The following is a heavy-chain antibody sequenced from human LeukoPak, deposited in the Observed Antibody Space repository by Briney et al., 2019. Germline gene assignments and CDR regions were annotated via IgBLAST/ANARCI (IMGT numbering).Heavy chain of an antibody. Sequence: PGRSLRLSCAASGFTFSSYGMSWVRQAPGKGLEWGSAISGSGGSTYYADSVKGRFTISRDNSKNTLYLQMSSLRAKDTAVYYCAKYGTRIAVAGSRSDAFDIWGQGTMVTVSS. CDR3: AKYGTRIAVAGSRSDAFDI. CDR1: GFTFSSYG. CDR2: ISGSGGST. V-gene: IGHV3-23*01. D-gene: IGHD6-19*01. J-gene: IGHJ3*02.